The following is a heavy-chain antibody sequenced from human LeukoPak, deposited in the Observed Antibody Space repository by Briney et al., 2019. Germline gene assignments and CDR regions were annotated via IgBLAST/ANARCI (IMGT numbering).Heavy chain of an antibody. CDR1: GGSISSGGYS. V-gene: IGHV4-30-2*01. Sequence: SETLSLTCAVSGGSISSGGYSWSWIRQPPGKGLEWIVYIYQSGSTYYNPSLRSRGTISVDRSKNQFSLNLSSVTAADTAVYYCARDRSGWFHYWGQGTLVTVSS. D-gene: IGHD6-19*01. J-gene: IGHJ4*02. CDR2: IYQSGST. CDR3: ARDRSGWFHY.